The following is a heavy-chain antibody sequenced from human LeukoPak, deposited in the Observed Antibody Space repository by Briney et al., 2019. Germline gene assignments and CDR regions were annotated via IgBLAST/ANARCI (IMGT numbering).Heavy chain of an antibody. CDR2: ISDDGSKI. CDR1: GFRFSNYG. CDR3: GKGPGYSVYDNLPHH. J-gene: IGHJ5*02. D-gene: IGHD5/OR15-5a*01. Sequence: PGGSLRLSCAASGFRFSNYGMHWVRQAPGKGLEWVAVISDDGSKIYYGDSVKGRFTISRDNSENTLNLQMDSLRAEDTAVYFCGKGPGYSVYDNLPHHWGQGTLVTVSS. V-gene: IGHV3-30*18.